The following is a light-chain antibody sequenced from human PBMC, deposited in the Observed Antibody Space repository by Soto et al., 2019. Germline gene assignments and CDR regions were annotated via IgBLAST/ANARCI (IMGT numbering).Light chain of an antibody. CDR2: GAS. J-gene: IGKJ5*01. Sequence: MSQSPSTLSVSTGERATLSCMASQSVSSNLAWYQQKPGQAPRLLIYGASTRATGIPARFSGSGSGTEFTLTISSLQSEDFAVYYCQQYNNWPPITFGQGTRLAIK. CDR3: QQYNNWPPIT. CDR1: QSVSSN. V-gene: IGKV3-15*01.